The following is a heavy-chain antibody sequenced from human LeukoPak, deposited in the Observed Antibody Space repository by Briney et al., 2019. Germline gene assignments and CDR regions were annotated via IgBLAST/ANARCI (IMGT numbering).Heavy chain of an antibody. V-gene: IGHV4-34*01. CDR2: INHSGST. D-gene: IGHD1-26*01. J-gene: IGHJ4*02. CDR3: ATANGYSGSLIDY. CDR1: GGSISNYY. Sequence: SETLSLTCTVSGGSISNYYWSWIRQPPGKGLEWIGEINHSGSTNYNPSLKSRVTISVDTSKNQFSLKLSSVTAADTAVYYCATANGYSGSLIDYWGQGTLVTVSS.